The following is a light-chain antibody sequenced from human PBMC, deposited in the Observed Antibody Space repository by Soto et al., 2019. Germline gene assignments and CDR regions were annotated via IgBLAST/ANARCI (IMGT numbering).Light chain of an antibody. V-gene: IGKV3D-15*01. CDR3: QQYNSWPRT. CDR1: QSVGSD. Sequence: EIVMTQSPATLAVSPGERATLSCRASQSVGSDLAWYLQKPGQAPRLVIYDIITRATGVPTRISGSGSGTEFTLTISSLQSEDFAVYYCQQYNSWPRTFGGGTKVDIK. CDR2: DII. J-gene: IGKJ4*01.